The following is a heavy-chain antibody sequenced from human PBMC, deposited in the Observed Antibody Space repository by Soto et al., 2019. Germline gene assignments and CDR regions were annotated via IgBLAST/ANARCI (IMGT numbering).Heavy chain of an antibody. CDR2: INPNSGGT. CDR3: ARFYYYGSESYSAHYGMDV. Sequence: ASVKVSCKASGYTFTGYYMHWVRQAPGQGLEWMGWINPNSGGTNYAQKFQGWVTMTRDTSISTAYMELSRLRSDDTAVYYCARFYYYGSESYSAHYGMDVWGQGTTVTVSS. J-gene: IGHJ6*02. CDR1: GYTFTGYY. V-gene: IGHV1-2*04. D-gene: IGHD3-10*01.